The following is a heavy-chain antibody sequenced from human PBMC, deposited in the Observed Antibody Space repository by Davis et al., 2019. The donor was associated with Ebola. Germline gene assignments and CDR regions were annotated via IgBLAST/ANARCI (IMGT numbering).Heavy chain of an antibody. J-gene: IGHJ4*02. CDR3: ARRMHCTSVSCYPT. CDR2: IYSDGRV. CDR1: GGSISSSSYY. Sequence: PSETLSLTCSVSGGSISSSSYYWVWIRQPPGKGLEWIGSIYSDGRVYYNESLESRLTISADTSKSQLSLTLSSATAADTAIYYCARRMHCTSVSCYPTWGQGTLVTVSS. D-gene: IGHD2-2*01. V-gene: IGHV4-39*01.